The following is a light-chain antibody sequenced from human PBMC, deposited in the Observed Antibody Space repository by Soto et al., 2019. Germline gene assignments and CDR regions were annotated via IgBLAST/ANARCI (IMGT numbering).Light chain of an antibody. J-gene: IGKJ1*01. CDR2: GAS. CDR3: QQYGSSPWT. Sequence: EIVLTQSSGTLSLSAGERATLSCGASQSVSSSYLAWYQQKPGQAPRLLIYGASSRATGIPDRFSGSLYGTDFNLTISRLEPEDFAVYYCQQYGSSPWTFGQGTKVDIK. V-gene: IGKV3-20*01. CDR1: QSVSSSY.